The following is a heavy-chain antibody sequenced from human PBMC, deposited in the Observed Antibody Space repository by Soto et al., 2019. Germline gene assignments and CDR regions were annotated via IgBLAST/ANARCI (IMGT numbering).Heavy chain of an antibody. D-gene: IGHD2-15*01. CDR2: INHSGST. J-gene: IGHJ5*02. CDR3: ARPQDCSGGSCYSGNWFDP. CDR1: GGSFSGYY. V-gene: IGHV4-34*01. Sequence: SETLSLTCAVYGGSFSGYYWSWIRQPPGKGLEWIGEINHSGSTNYNPSLKSRVTISVDTSKNQFSLKLSSVTAADTAAYYCARPQDCSGGSCYSGNWFDPWGQGTLVTVSS.